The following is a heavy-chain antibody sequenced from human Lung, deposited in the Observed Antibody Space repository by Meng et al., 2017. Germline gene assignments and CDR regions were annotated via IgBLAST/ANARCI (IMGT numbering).Heavy chain of an antibody. J-gene: IGHJ4*02. Sequence: GQVVEGGGGLVPPGGSLRLSCAVYGLTFRRDWMHWSGQARGNGLVWVSRISGDGGSIVYSDSVKGRFTISRDNAKNTLFLRMNSLRAEDTAVYYCARESGYFEYWGQGILVTVSS. CDR1: GLTFRRDW. V-gene: IGHV3-74*03. CDR3: ARESGYFEY. CDR2: ISGDGGSI.